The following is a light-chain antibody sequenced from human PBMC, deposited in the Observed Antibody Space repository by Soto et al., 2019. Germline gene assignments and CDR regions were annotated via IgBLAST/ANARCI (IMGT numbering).Light chain of an antibody. CDR2: KVS. CDR1: QSLVYSDGNTY. CDR3: MQGGDLPWT. V-gene: IGKV2-30*01. Sequence: DVVMTQSPLSLPVTLGQPASISCRASQSLVYSDGNTYLNWFQQRPGQSPRRLIYKVSNRDSGVPDRFSGSGSGTDFTLKISRVEAEDVGLYYCMQGGDLPWTFGQGSKVDNK. J-gene: IGKJ1*01.